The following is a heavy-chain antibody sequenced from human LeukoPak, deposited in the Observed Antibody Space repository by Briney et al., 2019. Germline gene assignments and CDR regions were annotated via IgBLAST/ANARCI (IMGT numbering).Heavy chain of an antibody. Sequence: PGGSLRLSCAASGFTFSSYAMSWVRQAPGEGLEWVSVIYSGGITYYADSVKGRFTISRDNSKNTLYLHMNSLRAEDTAVYYCAREGDGYNYALGYWGQGTLVTVSS. J-gene: IGHJ4*02. CDR3: AREGDGYNYALGY. CDR2: IYSGGIT. V-gene: IGHV3-53*01. D-gene: IGHD5-18*01. CDR1: GFTFSSYA.